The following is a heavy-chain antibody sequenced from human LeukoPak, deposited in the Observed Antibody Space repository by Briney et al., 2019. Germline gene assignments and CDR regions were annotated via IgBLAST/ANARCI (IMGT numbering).Heavy chain of an antibody. J-gene: IGHJ3*02. D-gene: IGHD4-17*01. CDR3: AKDRLITVPKLEDDVFDI. CDR2: ISSTSGTI. V-gene: IGHV3-48*04. CDR1: GFSFTSYG. Sequence: GGSLRLSCTDSGFSFTSYGMNWVRQAPGKGLEWVSYISSTSGTIQYADSVNGRFTISRDNAKNSLFLQMNSLRAEDTALYYCAKDRLITVPKLEDDVFDIWGQGTMVTVSS.